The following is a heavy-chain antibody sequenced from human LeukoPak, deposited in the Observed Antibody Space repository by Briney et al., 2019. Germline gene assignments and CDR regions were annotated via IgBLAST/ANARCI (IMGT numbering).Heavy chain of an antibody. CDR3: ARSYYDSSGYRDAFDI. Sequence: PSETLSLTCAVYGGSFSGYYWSWIRQPPGKGLEWIGEINHSGSTNYNPSLKSRVTISVDTSKNQFSLKLSSVTAADTAVYYCARSYYDSSGYRDAFDIWGQGTIVTVSS. CDR1: GGSFSGYY. V-gene: IGHV4-34*01. J-gene: IGHJ3*02. CDR2: INHSGST. D-gene: IGHD3-22*01.